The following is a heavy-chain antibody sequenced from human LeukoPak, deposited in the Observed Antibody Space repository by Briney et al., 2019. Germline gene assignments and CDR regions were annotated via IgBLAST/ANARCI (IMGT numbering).Heavy chain of an antibody. V-gene: IGHV1-8*01. CDR2: MNPISGNT. CDR1: GYTFTSYD. D-gene: IGHD2-15*01. J-gene: IGHJ2*01. Sequence: EASVKVSCKASGYTFTSYDICWVRQATGQGLEWMGWMNPISGNTGYAQKFRGRVTMTRSTSISTAYMELSSLRSEDTAVYYCARPYCSGGDWLRYFDLWGRGTLITVSS. CDR3: ARPYCSGGDWLRYFDL.